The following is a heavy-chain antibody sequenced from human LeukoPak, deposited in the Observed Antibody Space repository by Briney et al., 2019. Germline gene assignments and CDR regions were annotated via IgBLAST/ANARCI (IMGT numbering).Heavy chain of an antibody. CDR2: INTGNGNT. CDR3: ATNAGYYDFWSGYKNYYYGMDV. D-gene: IGHD3-3*01. Sequence: ASVKVSCKTSGYTFTNYGMHWVRQAPRQSPEWMGWINTGNGNTKSSQKFQDRVTLTRDTSASTGYMELNSLSSEDTAVYYCATNAGYYDFWSGYKNYYYGMDVWGQGTTVTVSS. J-gene: IGHJ6*02. V-gene: IGHV1-3*04. CDR1: GYTFTNYG.